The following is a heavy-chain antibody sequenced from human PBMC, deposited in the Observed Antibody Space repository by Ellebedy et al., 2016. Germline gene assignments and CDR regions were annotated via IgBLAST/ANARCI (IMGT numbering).Heavy chain of an antibody. V-gene: IGHV3-23*01. Sequence: GESLKISCAASGFTFSSYAMSWVRQAPGKGLEWVSAISGSGGSTYYADSVKGRFTISRDNSKNTLYLQMNSLRAEDTAVYYCAKDGCGGDCYSVGGYFDYWGQGTLVTVSS. CDR3: AKDGCGGDCYSVGGYFDY. CDR1: GFTFSSYA. D-gene: IGHD2-21*02. CDR2: ISGSGGST. J-gene: IGHJ4*02.